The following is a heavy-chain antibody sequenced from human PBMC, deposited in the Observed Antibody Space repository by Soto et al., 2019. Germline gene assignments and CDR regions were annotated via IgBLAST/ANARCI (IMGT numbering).Heavy chain of an antibody. CDR2: IWYDGSNK. J-gene: IGHJ6*02. CDR1: GFTFSSYG. V-gene: IGHV3-33*01. Sequence: GGSLRLSCAASGFTFSSYGMHWVRQAPGEGLEWVAVIWYDGSNKYYADSVKGRFTISRDNSKNTLYLQMNSLRAEDTAVYYCARDYGDCSTSCSPRPYYYYYGMDVWGQGTTVTVSS. CDR3: ARDYGDCSTSCSPRPYYYYYGMDV. D-gene: IGHD2-2*01.